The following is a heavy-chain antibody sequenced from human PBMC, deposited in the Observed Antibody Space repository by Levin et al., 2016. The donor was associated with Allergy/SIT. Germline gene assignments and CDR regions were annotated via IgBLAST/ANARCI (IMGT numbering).Heavy chain of an antibody. J-gene: IGHJ4*02. Sequence: WIRQPPGKGLEWIGEVHRSGSTHYNPSLKSRVIMAVDKSKNQFSLKLSSVTAADTAVYYCANRDYYDSTGYWNYWGQGTLVTVSS. CDR2: VHRSGST. D-gene: IGHD3-22*01. V-gene: IGHV4-4*02. CDR3: ANRDYYDSTGYWNY.